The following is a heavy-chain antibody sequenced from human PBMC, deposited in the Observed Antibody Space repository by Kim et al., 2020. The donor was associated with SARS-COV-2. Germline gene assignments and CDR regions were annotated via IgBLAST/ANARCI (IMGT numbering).Heavy chain of an antibody. V-gene: IGHV3-74*01. CDR2: INSDGSTT. Sequence: GGSLRLSCAASGFTFSSYWMHWVRQAPGKGLVWVSRINSDGSTTNYADSVKGRFTISRDNAKNTLYLQMNSLRADDTAVYYCAHRNTIRTGSGFYYWGQGSLDTV. CDR1: GFTFSSYW. D-gene: IGHD1-1*01. J-gene: IGHJ4*02. CDR3: AHRNTIRTGSGFYY.